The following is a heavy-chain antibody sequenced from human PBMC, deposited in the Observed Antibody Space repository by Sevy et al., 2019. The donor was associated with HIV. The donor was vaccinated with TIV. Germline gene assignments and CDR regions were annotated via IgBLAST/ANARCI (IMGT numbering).Heavy chain of an antibody. CDR1: GFSFSSYG. CDR3: ANVGGLGELSLGSTRRVEGS. Sequence: GGCLRLSCAASGFSFSSYGMHCVRQAPGKGLEWLAVIWFDGSNEYYADSVKGRFTTSRDIAKNTLYLQMNSLRAEDTAVSYRANVGGLGELSLGSTRRVEGSWGQGTPVTVSS. D-gene: IGHD3-16*02. V-gene: IGHV3-33*06. J-gene: IGHJ5*02. CDR2: IWFDGSNE.